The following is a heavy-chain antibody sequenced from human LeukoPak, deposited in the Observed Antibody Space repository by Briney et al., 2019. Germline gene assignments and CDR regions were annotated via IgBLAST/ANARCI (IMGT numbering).Heavy chain of an antibody. CDR1: GGSISSYY. D-gene: IGHD3-3*01. J-gene: IGHJ3*02. CDR3: ARVTQTDYGFWGKEIGAFDI. CDR2: IYTSGST. V-gene: IGHV4-4*07. Sequence: SETLSLTCTVSGGSISSYYWSWIRQPAGKGLEWIGRIYTSGSTNYNPSLKSRVTMSVDTSRNQFSLKLSSVTAADTAVYYCARVTQTDYGFWGKEIGAFDIWGQGTMVTVSS.